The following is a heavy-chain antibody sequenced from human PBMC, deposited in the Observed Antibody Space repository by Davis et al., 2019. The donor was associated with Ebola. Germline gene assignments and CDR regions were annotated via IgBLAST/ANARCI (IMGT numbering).Heavy chain of an antibody. CDR3: ASLAVAYCGGDCYSGY. CDR1: GFTFSSYA. CDR2: ISGSGGST. V-gene: IGHV3-23*01. Sequence: GESLKISCAASGFTFSSYAMSWVRQAPGKGLEWVSAISGSGGSTNYADSVKGRFTISRDNAKNSLYLQMNSLRAEDTAVYYCASLAVAYCGGDCYSGYWGQGTLVTVSS. J-gene: IGHJ4*02. D-gene: IGHD2-21*02.